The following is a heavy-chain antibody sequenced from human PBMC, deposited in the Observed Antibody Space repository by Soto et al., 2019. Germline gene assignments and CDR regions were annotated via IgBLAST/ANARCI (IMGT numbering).Heavy chain of an antibody. D-gene: IGHD2-15*01. CDR3: ARDFSGYCSGGSCYSLGFAY. Sequence: QVQLVESGGGVVQPGRSLRLSCAASGFTFSSYAMHWVRQAPGKGLEWVAVISYDGSNKYYADSVKGRFTISRDNSKNPLYLQMNSLRAEDTAVYYCARDFSGYCSGGSCYSLGFAYWGQGTLVTVSS. V-gene: IGHV3-30-3*01. J-gene: IGHJ4*02. CDR1: GFTFSSYA. CDR2: ISYDGSNK.